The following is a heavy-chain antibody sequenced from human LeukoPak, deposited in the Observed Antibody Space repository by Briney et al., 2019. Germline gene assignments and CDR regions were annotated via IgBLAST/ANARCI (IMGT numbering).Heavy chain of an antibody. Sequence: SETLSLTCTVSGGSISSYYWSWIRQAPGKGLEWIGYMYYSGSTNYNPSLKSRVTMSVDASKNHFSLKMSSVTAADTAVYYCARTVYDYGVFPDYWGQGTLVTVSS. D-gene: IGHD4-17*01. J-gene: IGHJ4*02. CDR3: ARTVYDYGVFPDY. CDR2: MYYSGST. CDR1: GGSISSYY. V-gene: IGHV4-59*01.